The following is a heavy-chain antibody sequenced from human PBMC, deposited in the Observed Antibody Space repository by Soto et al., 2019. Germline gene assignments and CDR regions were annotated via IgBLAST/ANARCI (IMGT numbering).Heavy chain of an antibody. D-gene: IGHD1-1*01. J-gene: IGHJ1*01. CDR2: ISSGGSYK. CDR1: GFTFSSYV. Sequence: GGSLRLSCAASGFTFSSYVMTWVRQAPGKGLEWVSSISSGGSYKYYADSVKGRFTIFRDNAKNSLSLQMNSLRAEDTAMYFCARDHVNAPYFQHWGQGTLVTVSS. V-gene: IGHV3-21*01. CDR3: ARDHVNAPYFQH.